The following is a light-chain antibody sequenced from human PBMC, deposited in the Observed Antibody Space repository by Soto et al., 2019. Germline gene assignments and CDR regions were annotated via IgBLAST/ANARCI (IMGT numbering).Light chain of an antibody. CDR3: QQYNSYSYT. Sequence: DIQMTQSPSTLSASVGDRVTITCRASQSISSWLAWYQQKPGKAPKLLIYDASSLASGVPSRFSGSGSGTEFPLTISSLQPDDFATYYCQQYNSYSYTFGQGTKLEIK. CDR1: QSISSW. V-gene: IGKV1-5*01. J-gene: IGKJ2*01. CDR2: DAS.